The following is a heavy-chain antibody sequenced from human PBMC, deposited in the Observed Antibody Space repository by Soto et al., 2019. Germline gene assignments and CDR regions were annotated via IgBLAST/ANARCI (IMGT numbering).Heavy chain of an antibody. V-gene: IGHV4-59*01. J-gene: IGHJ6*03. CDR2: IYYSGST. Sequence: SETLSLTCTVSGGSISSYYWSWIRQPPGKGLEWIGYIYYSGSTNDNPSIKSRVTISVDKSKNQFSLKLSSVTAADTSVYYCASLTGDYYDYYYMDVWGKGTTVTVSS. D-gene: IGHD7-27*01. CDR3: ASLTGDYYDYYYMDV. CDR1: GGSISSYY.